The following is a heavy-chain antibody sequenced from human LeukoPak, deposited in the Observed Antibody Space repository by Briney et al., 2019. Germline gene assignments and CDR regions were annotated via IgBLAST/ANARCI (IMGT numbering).Heavy chain of an antibody. CDR3: ARDQIVLMVYATYPDYYYYGMVV. CDR2: INPNSGGT. J-gene: IGHJ6*02. D-gene: IGHD2-8*01. CDR1: GYTFTGYY. Sequence: ASVKVSCKASGYTFTGYYMHWVRQAPGQGLEWMGWINPNSGGTNYAQKFQGRVTMTRDTSISTAYMELSRLRSDDTAVYYCARDQIVLMVYATYPDYYYYGMVVWGQGTTVTVSS. V-gene: IGHV1-2*02.